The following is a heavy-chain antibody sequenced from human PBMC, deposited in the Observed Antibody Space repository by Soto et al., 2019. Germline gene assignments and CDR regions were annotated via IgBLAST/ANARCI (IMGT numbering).Heavy chain of an antibody. CDR2: INAGNGNT. D-gene: IGHD4-17*01. CDR1: GYTFTSYA. Sequence: ASVKVSCKASGYTFTSYAMHWVRQAPGQRLEWMGWINAGNGNTKYSQRFQGRVTITRDTSASTAYMELSSLRSEDTAVYYCARTDRYYYRGDYGFDIWGQGTMVTVSS. CDR3: ARTDRYYYRGDYGFDI. J-gene: IGHJ3*02. V-gene: IGHV1-3*01.